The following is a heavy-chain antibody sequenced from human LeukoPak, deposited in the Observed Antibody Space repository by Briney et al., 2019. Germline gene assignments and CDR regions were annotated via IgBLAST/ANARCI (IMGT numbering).Heavy chain of an antibody. D-gene: IGHD2-2*01. CDR1: GYTFTSYG. CDR2: ISAYNGNI. CDR3: ARDFGNVVVPAAILLDY. Sequence: ASVKASCKASGYTFTSYGISWVRQAPGQGLEWMGWISAYNGNINYAQKLQGRVTMTTDTSTSTAYMELRSLRSDDTAVYYCARDFGNVVVPAAILLDYWGQGTLVTVSS. V-gene: IGHV1-18*01. J-gene: IGHJ4*02.